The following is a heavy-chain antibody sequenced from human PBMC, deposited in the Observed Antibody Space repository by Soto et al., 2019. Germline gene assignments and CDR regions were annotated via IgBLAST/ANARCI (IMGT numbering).Heavy chain of an antibody. Sequence: ASVKVSCKASGGTFSSYAISWVRQAPGQGLEWMGGIIPIFGTANYAQKLQGRVTMTTDTSASTAYMELSSLRSEDTAVYYCARSIVVVTALDYWGQGTLVTVSS. CDR3: ARSIVVVTALDY. J-gene: IGHJ4*02. D-gene: IGHD2-21*02. CDR2: IIPIFGTA. CDR1: GGTFSSYA. V-gene: IGHV1-69*05.